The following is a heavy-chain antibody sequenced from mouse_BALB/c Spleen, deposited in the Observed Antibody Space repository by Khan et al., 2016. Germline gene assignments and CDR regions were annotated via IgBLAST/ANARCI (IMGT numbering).Heavy chain of an antibody. J-gene: IGHJ2*01. D-gene: IGHD1-1*01. V-gene: IGHV3-2*02. CDR2: IHYSGTT. Sequence: EVQLQESGPGLVKPSQSLSLTCTVSDYSITNDYAWNWIRQFPGNKLEWMGYIHYSGTTRSNPSLKSRISITRDTSKNQFFLQLNSVTAEDTATYYWARSGFDFGSRYYVDYWGQGTTRSVSS. CDR1: DYSITNDYA. CDR3: ARSGFDFGSRYYVDY.